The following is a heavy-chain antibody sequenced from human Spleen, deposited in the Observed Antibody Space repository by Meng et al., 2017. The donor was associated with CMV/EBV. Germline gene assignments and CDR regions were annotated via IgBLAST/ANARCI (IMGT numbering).Heavy chain of an antibody. D-gene: IGHD3-16*01. CDR2: ISSCGSTI. J-gene: IGHJ5*02. Sequence: GGSLRLSCAASGLTFSDYYMSWIRQAPGKGLEWVSYISSCGSTIYYADSVKGRFTISRDNAKNSLYLQMNSLRAEDTAVYYCARDGITWGEGWFDPWGQGTLVTVSS. CDR3: ARDGITWGEGWFDP. CDR1: GLTFSDYY. V-gene: IGHV3-11*04.